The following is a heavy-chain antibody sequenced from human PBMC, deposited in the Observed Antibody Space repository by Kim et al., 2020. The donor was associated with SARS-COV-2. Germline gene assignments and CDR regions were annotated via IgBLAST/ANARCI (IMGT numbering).Heavy chain of an antibody. CDR2: VSNNGDI. D-gene: IGHD6-6*01. CDR3: ARTARVFDF. J-gene: IGHJ4*02. Sequence: SETLSLTCTVSGGSVSTFYWSWIRQPPGKRLECIAYVSNNGDINYNPSLNSRVTVSLDTSKNQLSLSLTSVTAADTAVYYCARTARVFDFWGRGILVTVSS. V-gene: IGHV4-59*02. CDR1: GGSVSTFY.